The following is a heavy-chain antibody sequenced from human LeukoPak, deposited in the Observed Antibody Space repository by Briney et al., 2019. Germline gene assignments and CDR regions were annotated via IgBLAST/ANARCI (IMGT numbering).Heavy chain of an antibody. CDR2: ISYDGSNK. V-gene: IGHV3-30-3*01. CDR1: GFTFSSYA. Sequence: PGRSLRLSCAASGFTFSSYAMHWVRQAPGKGLEWVAVISYDGSNKYYADSVKGRFTISRDNSKNTLYLQMNSLRAEDTAVYYCARLKLRTFDYWGQGTLVTVSS. CDR3: ARLKLRTFDY. D-gene: IGHD1-26*01. J-gene: IGHJ4*02.